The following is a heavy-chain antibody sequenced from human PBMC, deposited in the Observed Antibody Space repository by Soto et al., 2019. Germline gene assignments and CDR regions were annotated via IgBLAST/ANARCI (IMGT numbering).Heavy chain of an antibody. CDR2: IHHSGAT. CDR1: GDSITGDNW. CDR3: ATQGFYRMGV. Sequence: QVQLQESGPGLVQPSGTLSLTCAVSGDSITGDNWWSWVRQPPGKGLEWIGEIHHSGATNYNPSLKSRVTISVDKSKNQFSQKLNSVTAADTAMFYCATQGFYRMGVWGRGTTVTVSS. V-gene: IGHV4-4*02. J-gene: IGHJ6*02.